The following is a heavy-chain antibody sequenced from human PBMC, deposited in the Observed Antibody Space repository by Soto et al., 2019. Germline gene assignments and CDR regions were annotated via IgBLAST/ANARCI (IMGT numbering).Heavy chain of an antibody. J-gene: IGHJ5*02. D-gene: IGHD6-6*01. CDR1: GFTFSSYW. CDR2: INSDGSST. CDR3: ARVRSSSSWFDP. Sequence: GGSLKLSCAASGFTFSSYWMHWVRQAPGKGLVWVSRINSDGSSTSYADSVKGRFTISRDNAKNTLYLQMNSLRAEDTAVYYCARVRSSSSWFDPWGQGTLVTVSS. V-gene: IGHV3-74*01.